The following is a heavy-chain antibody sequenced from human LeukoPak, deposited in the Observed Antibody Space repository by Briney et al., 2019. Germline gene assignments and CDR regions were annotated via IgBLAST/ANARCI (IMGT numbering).Heavy chain of an antibody. CDR3: ARDGRRELRFDY. CDR2: IIPIFGTA. J-gene: IGHJ4*02. Sequence: SVKVSCKASGGTFSSYDISWVRQAPGQGLEWMGRIIPIFGTANYAQKFQGRVTITTDESTSTAYMELSSLGSEDTAVYYCARDGRRELRFDYWGQGTLVTVSS. CDR1: GGTFSSYD. V-gene: IGHV1-69*05. D-gene: IGHD1-26*01.